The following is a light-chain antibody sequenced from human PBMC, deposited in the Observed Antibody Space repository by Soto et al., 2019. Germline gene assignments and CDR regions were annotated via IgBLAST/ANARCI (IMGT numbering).Light chain of an antibody. J-gene: IGKJ4*01. CDR3: KQSSGFPVA. Sequence: PVERFTLSCRASQSVGGDVAWYQQKPGQAPRLLIFGASTRATAVPARFSGSGSATEFTFTISSLQSEDFATYFCKQSSGFPVAFGGGTKVDI. V-gene: IGKV3-15*01. CDR1: QSVGGD. CDR2: GAS.